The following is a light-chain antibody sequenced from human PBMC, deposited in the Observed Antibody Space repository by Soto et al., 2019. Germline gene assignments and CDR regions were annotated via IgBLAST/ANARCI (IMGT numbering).Light chain of an antibody. J-gene: IGKJ1*01. CDR3: QPTYSCSWT. Sequence: IQMTQSPSSLSASLVDSVTITGLESKSVRNYLNWYQHKPGKAPKILIYGAYRLQNGVPSRFSGSGSGKDLTINVSSLKTEDFENYYCQPTYSCSWTVGQGTKVEIK. V-gene: IGKV1-39*01. CDR2: GAY. CDR1: KSVRNY.